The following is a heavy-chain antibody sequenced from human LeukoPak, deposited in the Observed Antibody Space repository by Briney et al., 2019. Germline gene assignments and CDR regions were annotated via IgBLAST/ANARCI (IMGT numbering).Heavy chain of an antibody. Sequence: PSETLSLTCTVSGGSISSYYWSWIRQPPGKGLEWIGYIYYSGSTNYNPSLKSRVTISVDTSKNQFSLKLSSVTAADTAVYYCARLASYDFWSGSEAFDIWGQGTMVTVSS. J-gene: IGHJ3*02. D-gene: IGHD3-3*01. CDR1: GGSISSYY. CDR2: IYYSGST. V-gene: IGHV4-59*08. CDR3: ARLASYDFWSGSEAFDI.